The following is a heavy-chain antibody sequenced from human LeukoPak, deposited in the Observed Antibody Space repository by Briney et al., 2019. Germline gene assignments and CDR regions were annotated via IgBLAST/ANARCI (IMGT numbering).Heavy chain of an antibody. CDR2: IYYSGST. J-gene: IGHJ4*02. Sequence: SETLSLTCTISGGSISSYYWSWIRQPPGKGLEWIGYIYYSGSTNYNPSLKSRVTISVDTSKNQFSLKLSSVTAADTAVYYCARVQAYGGKGYFDYWGQGTLVTVSS. CDR1: GGSISSYY. CDR3: ARVQAYGGKGYFDY. D-gene: IGHD4-23*01. V-gene: IGHV4-59*01.